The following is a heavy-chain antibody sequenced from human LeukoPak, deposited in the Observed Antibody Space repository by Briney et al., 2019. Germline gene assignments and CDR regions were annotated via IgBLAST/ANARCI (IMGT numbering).Heavy chain of an antibody. J-gene: IGHJ4*02. D-gene: IGHD3-3*01. CDR2: ISGSGGST. CDR1: GFTFSSYA. Sequence: GGSLRLSCAASGFTFSSYAMSWVRQAPGKGLEWVSAISGSGGSTYYADSVKGRFTISRDNSKNTLYLQMNSLRAEDTAVYYCAKAGSYDFWSGLFGYWGQGNLVTVSS. CDR3: AKAGSYDFWSGLFGY. V-gene: IGHV3-23*01.